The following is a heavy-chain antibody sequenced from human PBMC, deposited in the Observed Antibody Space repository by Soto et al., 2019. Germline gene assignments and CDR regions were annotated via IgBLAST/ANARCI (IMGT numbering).Heavy chain of an antibody. CDR3: ARTDYYDSSGYFDY. J-gene: IGHJ4*02. CDR1: CGSISSGGYS. V-gene: IGHV4-30-2*01. Sequence: SETLSLTCAVSCGSISSGGYSWSWIRQPPGKGLEWIGYIYHSGSTYYNPSLKSRVTISVDRSKNQFSPKLSSVTAADTAVYYCARTDYYDSSGYFDYWGQGTLVTVSS. CDR2: IYHSGST. D-gene: IGHD3-22*01.